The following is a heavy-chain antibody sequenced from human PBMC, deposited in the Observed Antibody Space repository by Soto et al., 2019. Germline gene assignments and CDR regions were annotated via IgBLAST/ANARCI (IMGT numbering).Heavy chain of an antibody. CDR3: AREYSGYETPRENDY. J-gene: IGHJ4*02. Sequence: EVPLVESGGGLVQPGGSLRLSCAASTFTFSNYWMSWVRQAQGKGLEWLANIDQDGSAKYYVDSVKGRFTISRDNAKNLLYLQMSSLRVEDTAVYYCAREYSGYETPRENDYWGQGTLVTVSS. CDR1: TFTFSNYW. CDR2: IDQDGSAK. V-gene: IGHV3-7*05. D-gene: IGHD5-12*01.